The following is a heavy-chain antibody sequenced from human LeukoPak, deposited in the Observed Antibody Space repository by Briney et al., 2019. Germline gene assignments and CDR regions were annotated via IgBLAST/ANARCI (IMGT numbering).Heavy chain of an antibody. V-gene: IGHV3-33*01. D-gene: IGHD1-1*01. Sequence: AGESLRLSCAASEFTLSSYGMHWVRQAPGKGLEWVADNWYDGGNKRYADSVKGRFTISRDNSKNTLYLQMDSLRAEDTAVYYCARVAYTWNDDYWGQGTLVGVSS. CDR2: NWYDGGNK. J-gene: IGHJ4*02. CDR1: EFTLSSYG. CDR3: ARVAYTWNDDY.